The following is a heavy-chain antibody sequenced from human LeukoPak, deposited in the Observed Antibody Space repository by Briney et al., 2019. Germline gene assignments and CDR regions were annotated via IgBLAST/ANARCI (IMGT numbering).Heavy chain of an antibody. CDR2: INSDETTT. Sequence: HPGGSLRLSCAASGFTFSNYWMHWVRQAPGKGLVWVSRINSDETTTTYADSVRGRFTISRDNAKNTLYLQMDSLRAEDTAVYYCARENTQHSYGQYWGQGTLVTVSS. V-gene: IGHV3-74*01. CDR3: ARENTQHSYGQY. J-gene: IGHJ4*02. D-gene: IGHD5-18*01. CDR1: GFTFSNYW.